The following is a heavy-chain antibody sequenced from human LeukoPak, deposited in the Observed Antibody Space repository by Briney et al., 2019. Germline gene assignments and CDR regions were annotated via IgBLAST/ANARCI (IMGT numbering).Heavy chain of an antibody. CDR2: IYPGDSDT. Sequence: PGESLKISCKGSGYSFTSYWIGWVRQMPGKGLEWMGIIYPGDSDTRYSPSFQGQVTISADKSISTAYLQWSSLKASDTATYYCARHVTVTTLGLEDYYYGMDVWGQGTTVTVSS. CDR3: ARHVTVTTLGLEDYYYGMDV. CDR1: GYSFTSYW. J-gene: IGHJ6*02. V-gene: IGHV5-51*01. D-gene: IGHD4-11*01.